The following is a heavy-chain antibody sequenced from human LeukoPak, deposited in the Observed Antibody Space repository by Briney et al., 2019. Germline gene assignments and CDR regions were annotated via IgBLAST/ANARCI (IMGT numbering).Heavy chain of an antibody. CDR1: GGSISSYY. CDR3: ARVGDFWSGRQTTNWFDP. V-gene: IGHV4-59*12. CDR2: SYHRGST. J-gene: IGHJ5*02. Sequence: PSETLFLTCTVSGGSISSYYWSWIRQSPGKGLEWIGWSYHRGSTSYNPSLKSRVTMSVDTSKNQFSLKLSSVTAADTAVYYCARVGDFWSGRQTTNWFDPWGQGTLVTVSS. D-gene: IGHD3-3*01.